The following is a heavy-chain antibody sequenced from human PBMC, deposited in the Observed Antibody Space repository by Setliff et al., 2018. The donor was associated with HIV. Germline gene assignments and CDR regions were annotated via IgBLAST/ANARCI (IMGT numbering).Heavy chain of an antibody. CDR3: ARDFSWATDS. Sequence: GESLKISCAASGFTISSYHIHWVRQAPGKGLEWVAFVRHDGDVQIYADSVKGRFTASRDNPKNTVSLQLNSLRIEDTAVYYCARDFSWATDSWGQGTLVTVSS. J-gene: IGHJ4*02. CDR2: VRHDGDVQ. V-gene: IGHV3-30*02. CDR1: GFTISSYH. D-gene: IGHD2-15*01.